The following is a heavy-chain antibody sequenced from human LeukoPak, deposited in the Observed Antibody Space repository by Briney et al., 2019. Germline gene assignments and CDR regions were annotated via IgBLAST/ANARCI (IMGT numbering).Heavy chain of an antibody. V-gene: IGHV3-15*01. CDR3: TWVDCSGGSCYFAS. J-gene: IGHJ4*02. Sequence: AGSLRLSCELSGIPFIDAWMSWVRQAPGKGLEWVGRIKGTTADGTTAYAAPVKGRFLITRDDSQRMVYLQMDSLKIEDTAVYFCTWVDCSGGSCYFASWGQGTQVTVSS. CDR2: IKGTTADGTT. D-gene: IGHD2-15*01. CDR1: GIPFIDAW.